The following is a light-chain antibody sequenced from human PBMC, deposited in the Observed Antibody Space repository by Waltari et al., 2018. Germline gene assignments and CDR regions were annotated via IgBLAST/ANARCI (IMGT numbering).Light chain of an antibody. CDR3: SSYMDTTTLEL. V-gene: IGLV2-14*03. CDR1: SIDVGSYNY. CDR2: DVT. J-gene: IGLJ2*01. Sequence: QSALTQPASVSGSPGQSITISCTGPSIDVGSYNYVFWYQHHPGIAPKLIIYDVTNRPSGVSNRFSGSKSGNTASLTISGLQAEDEADYYCSSYMDTTTLELFGGGTSLTVL.